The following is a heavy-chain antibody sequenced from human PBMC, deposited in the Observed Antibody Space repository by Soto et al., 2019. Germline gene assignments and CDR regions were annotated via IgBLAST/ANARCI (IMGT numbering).Heavy chain of an antibody. Sequence: GWSLRLSCAASVFTFINYWMTWVRQAPGKGLEWVANIKQDGSEMYYVDSVKGRFTVSRDNAKNSLYLQMISLRAEDTAVYYCARDLAARNLPYYFDYWGQGTLVTVSS. V-gene: IGHV3-7*01. CDR2: IKQDGSEM. CDR3: ARDLAARNLPYYFDY. J-gene: IGHJ4*02. D-gene: IGHD6-13*01. CDR1: VFTFINYW.